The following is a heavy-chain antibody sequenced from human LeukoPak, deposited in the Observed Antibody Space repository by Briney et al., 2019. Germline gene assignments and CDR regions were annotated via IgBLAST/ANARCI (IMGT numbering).Heavy chain of an antibody. CDR3: ARGTNWSPLDFDY. CDR2: ISSSGRTT. J-gene: IGHJ4*02. D-gene: IGHD1-20*01. V-gene: IGHV3-48*02. CDR1: GFTFSNYS. Sequence: GGSLRLSCAASGFTFSNYSMYWVRQAPGKGLEWISYISSSGRTTNYADSVKGRFTISRDNAKNSLYLQMNSLKDGDTAVYFCARGTNWSPLDFDYWGQGTLVTVSS.